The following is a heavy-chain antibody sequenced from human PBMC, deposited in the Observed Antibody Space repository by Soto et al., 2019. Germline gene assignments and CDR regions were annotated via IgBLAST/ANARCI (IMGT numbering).Heavy chain of an antibody. CDR3: ARGGWSPDY. J-gene: IGHJ4*02. CDR2: IYYSGST. D-gene: IGHD3-3*01. V-gene: IGHV4-59*08. Sequence: QVQLQESGPGLVKPSETLYLTSTVSGGSFSSYYWSWVRQPPGKGLEWIGYIYYSGSTNYNPSFKSRVSISVDTSKNQVSLKQTSVTAADAAVYYCARGGWSPDYWGQGTLVTVSS. CDR1: GGSFSSYY.